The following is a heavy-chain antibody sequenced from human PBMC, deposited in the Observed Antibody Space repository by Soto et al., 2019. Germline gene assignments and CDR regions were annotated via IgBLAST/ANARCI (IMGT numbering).Heavy chain of an antibody. CDR1: GGSISSYY. D-gene: IGHD6-13*01. V-gene: IGHV4-59*01. Sequence: QVQLQESGPGLVKPSETLSLTCTVSGGSISSYYWSWIRQPPGKGLEWIGYIYYSGSTNYNPSLKSRVPFSVDTSKNQFPLKLSAVTAADTAVYYCARALNSSSWYYSGYWGQGTLVTVSS. CDR2: IYYSGST. CDR3: ARALNSSSWYYSGY. J-gene: IGHJ4*02.